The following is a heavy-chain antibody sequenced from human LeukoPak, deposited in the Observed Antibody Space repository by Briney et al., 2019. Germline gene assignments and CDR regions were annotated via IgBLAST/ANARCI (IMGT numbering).Heavy chain of an antibody. Sequence: ASETLSLTCTVSGGSIRSYYWSWIRQPPGKGLEWIAYIYYSGSTNYNPSLKSRVTLSVDTSKNQFSLKLSSVTAADTAVYYCARSLRVRGVIRFDPWGQGTLVTVSS. J-gene: IGHJ5*02. CDR2: IYYSGST. CDR1: GGSIRSYY. V-gene: IGHV4-59*01. CDR3: ARSLRVRGVIRFDP. D-gene: IGHD3-10*01.